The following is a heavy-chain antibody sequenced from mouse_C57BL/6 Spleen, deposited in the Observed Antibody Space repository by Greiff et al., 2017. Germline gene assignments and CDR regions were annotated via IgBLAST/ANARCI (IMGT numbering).Heavy chain of an antibody. Sequence: QVQLKQSGAELVKPGASVKISCKASGYAFSSYWMNWVKQRPGKGLEWIGQIYPGDGDTNYNGKFKGKATLTADKSSSTAYMQLSSLTSEDSAVYFCAGTVVAYYYAMDDWGQGTSVTVSS. J-gene: IGHJ4*01. CDR2: IYPGDGDT. D-gene: IGHD1-1*01. V-gene: IGHV1-80*01. CDR3: AGTVVAYYYAMDD. CDR1: GYAFSSYW.